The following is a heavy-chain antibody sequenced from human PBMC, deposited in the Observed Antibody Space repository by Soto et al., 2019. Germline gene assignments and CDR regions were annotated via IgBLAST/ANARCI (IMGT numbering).Heavy chain of an antibody. CDR1: GFRFSTYN. V-gene: IGHV3-21*04. CDR3: AREKWFGEAGFDH. CDR2: ISSGSSYT. D-gene: IGHD3-10*01. Sequence: EVQLVESGGGLVKPGGSLRLSCAASGFRFSTYNMNWVRQAPGKGLEWVSAISSGSSYTYYADSVKGRFTISRDNAKNSMDLQMNSLRAEDTAIYYCAREKWFGEAGFDHWGQGTPVTVSS. J-gene: IGHJ4*02.